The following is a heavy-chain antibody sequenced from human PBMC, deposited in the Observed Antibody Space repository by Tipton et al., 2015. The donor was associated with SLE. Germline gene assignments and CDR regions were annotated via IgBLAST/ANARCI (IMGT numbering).Heavy chain of an antibody. CDR2: IYYSGST. CDR3: ARATLLTQRITMADAFDI. D-gene: IGHD3-10*01. CDR1: GGSVSWRGYY. Sequence: TLSLTCTVSGGSVSWRGYYWSWIRHLPGKGLEWIGYIYYSGSTYYNPSLKSRVTISVDTSKNQFSLKLSSVTAADTAVYYCARATLLTQRITMADAFDIWGQGTMVTVSS. V-gene: IGHV4-31*03. J-gene: IGHJ3*02.